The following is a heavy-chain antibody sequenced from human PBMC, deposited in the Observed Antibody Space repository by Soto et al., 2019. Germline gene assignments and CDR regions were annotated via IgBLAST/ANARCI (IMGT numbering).Heavy chain of an antibody. D-gene: IGHD5-12*01. CDR1: GGTFNNYT. J-gene: IGHJ4*02. Sequence: QVQLVQSGAEVKKPGSSVKVSCKASGGTFNNYTISWVRQAPGQGLEWMGRIIPILDIVNNAQKFQGRVTITADKSTSTAYMELSSLRSEDTVVYYCARATPGYSAYDYYFDYWGQGTLVTVSS. CDR3: ARATPGYSAYDYYFDY. V-gene: IGHV1-69*02. CDR2: IIPILDIV.